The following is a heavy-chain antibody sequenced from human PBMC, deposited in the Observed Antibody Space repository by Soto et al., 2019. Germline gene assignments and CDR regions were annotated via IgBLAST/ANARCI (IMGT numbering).Heavy chain of an antibody. CDR2: IRSKAYGGTT. V-gene: IGHV3-49*03. CDR3: TRDRARRRLYGDYFDY. Sequence: PGGSLRLSCTASGFTFGDYAMSWFRQAPGKGLEWVGFIRSKAYGGTTEYAASVKGRFTISRDDSKSIAYLQMNSLKTEDTAVYYCTRDRARRRLYGDYFDYWGQGTLVTVSS. CDR1: GFTFGDYA. D-gene: IGHD4-17*01. J-gene: IGHJ4*02.